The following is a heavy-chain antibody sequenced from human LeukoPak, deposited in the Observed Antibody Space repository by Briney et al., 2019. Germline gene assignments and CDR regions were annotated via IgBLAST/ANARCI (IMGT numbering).Heavy chain of an antibody. CDR1: GGAFSSYA. CDR2: IIPIFGTA. Sequence: SVKVSCKASGGAFSSYAISWVRQAPGQGLEWMGRIIPIFGTANYAQKFQGRVTITTDESTSTAYMELSSLRSEDTAVYYCARGPPDLSGYSDYWGQGTLVTVSS. V-gene: IGHV1-69*05. CDR3: ARGPPDLSGYSDY. D-gene: IGHD3-22*01. J-gene: IGHJ4*02.